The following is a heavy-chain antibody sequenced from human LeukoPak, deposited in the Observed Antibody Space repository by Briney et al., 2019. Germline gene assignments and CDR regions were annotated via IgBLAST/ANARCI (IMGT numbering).Heavy chain of an antibody. CDR1: GITSSDNF. J-gene: IGHJ4*02. D-gene: IGHD6-13*01. V-gene: IGHV3-30*03. Sequence: PGGSLRLSCAASGITSSDNFMSWIRQAPGKGLEWVAVISYDATNKYYTDSVKGRFTISRDNSKNTLYLQMNSLRAEDTAVYYCARDQDVAAAGTWGSLDYWGQGTLVTVSS. CDR2: ISYDATNK. CDR3: ARDQDVAAAGTWGSLDY.